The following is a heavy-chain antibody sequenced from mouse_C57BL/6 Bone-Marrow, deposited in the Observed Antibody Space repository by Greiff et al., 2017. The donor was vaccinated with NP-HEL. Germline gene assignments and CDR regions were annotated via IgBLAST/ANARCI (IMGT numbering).Heavy chain of an antibody. V-gene: IGHV1-50*01. J-gene: IGHJ2*01. CDR3: APYPPYFDY. CDR1: GYTFTSYW. Sequence: QVQLQQPGAELVKPGASVKLSCKASGYTFTSYWMQWVKQRPGQGLEWIGEIDPSDSYTNYNQKFKGKATLTVDTSSSTAYMQLSSLTSEDSAVYYCAPYPPYFDYWGKGTTLTVSS. CDR2: IDPSDSYT.